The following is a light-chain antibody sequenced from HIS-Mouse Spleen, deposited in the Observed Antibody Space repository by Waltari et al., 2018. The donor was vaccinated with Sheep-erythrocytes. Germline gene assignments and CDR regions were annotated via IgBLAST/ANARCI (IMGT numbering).Light chain of an antibody. CDR2: DVS. V-gene: IGLV2-11*01. CDR3: CSYAGSSTPWV. CDR1: SSDVGGYNY. Sequence: QSALTQPRSVSGSPGQSVTISCTGTSSDVGGYNYVSWYQQHQGKAPKLMIYDVSKRPSGVSNRFSGSKSGNTASLTISGLQAEDEADYYCCSYAGSSTPWVFGGGTKLTVL. J-gene: IGLJ3*02.